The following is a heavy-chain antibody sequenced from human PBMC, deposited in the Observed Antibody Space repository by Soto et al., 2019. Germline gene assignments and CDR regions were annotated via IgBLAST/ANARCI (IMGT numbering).Heavy chain of an antibody. V-gene: IGHV2-5*02. Sequence: QITLKESGPPLVKPTQTLTLTCTFSGFSLSTSGVGVAWIRQPPGKALEWLALIYWDDDKRYRPSLETRLTIXNXTPXNQVVLTMTNIDSVDTATYYCAYLPCSGGSCYWFSYSGMDVWGQGTTVTVSS. CDR3: AYLPCSGGSCYWFSYSGMDV. J-gene: IGHJ6*02. D-gene: IGHD2-15*01. CDR2: IYWDDDK. CDR1: GFSLSTSGVG.